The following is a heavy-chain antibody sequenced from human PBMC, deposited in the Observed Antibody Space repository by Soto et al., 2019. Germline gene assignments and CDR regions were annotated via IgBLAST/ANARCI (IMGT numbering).Heavy chain of an antibody. J-gene: IGHJ4*02. D-gene: IGHD3-10*01. V-gene: IGHV1-69*02. CDR3: ARVSDYYRSGRYSH. CDR2: IIPILGIA. Sequence: QVQLVQSGAEVKKPGSSVKVSCKASGGTFSSYTISWVRQAPGQGLEWMGRIIPILGIANYAQKFQGRVTRTADKAKRTAYMKLSSLRSEATAVYDCARVSDYYRSGRYSHWGQGTLVTVSS. CDR1: GGTFSSYT.